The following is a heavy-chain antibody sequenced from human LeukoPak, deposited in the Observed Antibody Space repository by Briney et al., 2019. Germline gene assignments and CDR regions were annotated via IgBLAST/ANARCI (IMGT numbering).Heavy chain of an antibody. D-gene: IGHD3-10*01. J-gene: IGHJ5*02. V-gene: IGHV4-39*01. CDR2: IYYSGGT. CDR3: ARQNYGSGSYNWFDP. CDR1: GGSISSSSYY. Sequence: KTSETLSLTCTVSGGSISSSSYYWGWIRQPPGKGLEWIGSIYYSGGTYYNPSLKSRVTISVDTSKNQFSLKLSSVSAADTAVYYCARQNYGSGSYNWFDPWGQGTLVTVSS.